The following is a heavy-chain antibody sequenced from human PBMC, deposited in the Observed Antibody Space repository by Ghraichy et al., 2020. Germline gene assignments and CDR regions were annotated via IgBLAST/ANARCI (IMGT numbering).Heavy chain of an antibody. Sequence: LETLSLTCTVSGGSIRSQFWSWIRQPPGKGLEWIGYISYTGNTNYSPSLGGRATISLDTSKNQFSLSLTSVNAADTAVYYCARRGRGYSLYYYGLDVWGPGTTVTVSS. CDR1: GGSIRSQF. V-gene: IGHV4-59*08. CDR3: ARRGRGYSLYYYGLDV. J-gene: IGHJ6*02. CDR2: ISYTGNT. D-gene: IGHD5-18*01.